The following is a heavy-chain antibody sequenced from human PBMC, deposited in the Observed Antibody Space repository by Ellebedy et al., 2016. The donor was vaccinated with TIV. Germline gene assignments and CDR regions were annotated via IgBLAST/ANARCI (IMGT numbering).Heavy chain of an antibody. CDR2: ISAYNGNT. CDR1: GYTFTSYG. CDR3: ARVGVKYYDSSGYRYYFDS. V-gene: IGHV1-18*01. J-gene: IGHJ4*02. Sequence: AASVKVSCKASGYTFTSYGISWVRQAPGQGLEWMGWISAYNGNTTYAQKLQGRVTMTTDTSTSTAYLELRSLRSDDTAVYYCARVGVKYYDSSGYRYYFDSWGQGTLVTVSS. D-gene: IGHD3-22*01.